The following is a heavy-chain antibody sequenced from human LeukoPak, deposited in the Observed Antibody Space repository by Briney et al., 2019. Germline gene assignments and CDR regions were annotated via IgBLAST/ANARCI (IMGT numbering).Heavy chain of an antibody. CDR3: AKDIGREVSYGDYTFDY. Sequence: PGGSLRLSCAASGFTFDDYAMYWARQAPGKGLEWVSGISGSSGSIAYADSVKGRFTISRDNAKNSLYLQMNSLRAEDTALYYCAKDIGREVSYGDYTFDYWGQGTLVTVSS. D-gene: IGHD4-17*01. V-gene: IGHV3-9*01. CDR2: ISGSSGSI. CDR1: GFTFDDYA. J-gene: IGHJ4*02.